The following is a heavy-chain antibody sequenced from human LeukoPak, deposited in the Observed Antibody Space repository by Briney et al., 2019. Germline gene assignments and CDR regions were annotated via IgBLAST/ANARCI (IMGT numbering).Heavy chain of an antibody. CDR2: INHSGST. V-gene: IGHV4-34*01. D-gene: IGHD6-13*01. Sequence: SETLSLTCAVYGGSFNGYYWSWIRQPPGKGLEWIGEINHSGSTYYNPSLKSRVTISVDTSKNQFSLKLSSVTAADTAVYYCARRGYSSSWLLHFDYWGQGTLVTVSS. CDR3: ARRGYSSSWLLHFDY. J-gene: IGHJ4*02. CDR1: GGSFNGYY.